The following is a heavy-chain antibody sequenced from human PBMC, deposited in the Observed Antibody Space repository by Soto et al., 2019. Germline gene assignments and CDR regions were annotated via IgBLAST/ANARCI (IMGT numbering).Heavy chain of an antibody. CDR3: ARAPVVVVVAATLIGAFDI. D-gene: IGHD2-15*01. CDR2: IYYSGST. Sequence: QVQLQESGPGLVKPSQTLSLTCTVSGGSISSGGYYWSWIRQHPGKGLEWIGYIYYSGSTSYNPSLKGRITISVDTSKNQFSLKLSSVTAADTAVYYCARAPVVVVVAATLIGAFDIWGQGTMVTVSS. V-gene: IGHV4-31*03. CDR1: GGSISSGGYY. J-gene: IGHJ3*02.